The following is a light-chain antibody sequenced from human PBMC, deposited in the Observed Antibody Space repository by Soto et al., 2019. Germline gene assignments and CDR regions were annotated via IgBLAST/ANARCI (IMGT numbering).Light chain of an antibody. V-gene: IGKV3-20*01. CDR1: QSVNSDY. J-gene: IGKJ4*01. CDR3: QQHGSSPLT. CDR2: GAS. Sequence: EIVLTQSPGTLSLSPGERLTLSCRASQSVNSDYLAWYQQKPGQAPRLLIYGASSRATGIPDRFSGSGSGTDFTLTISRLDPEDFAVYYCQQHGSSPLTFGGGTKVDIK.